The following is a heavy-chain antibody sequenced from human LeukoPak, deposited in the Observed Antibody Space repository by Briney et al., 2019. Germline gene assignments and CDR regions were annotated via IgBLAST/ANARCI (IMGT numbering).Heavy chain of an antibody. CDR1: GFTVSSNY. CDR2: IYSGGST. J-gene: IGHJ4*02. Sequence: GGSLRLSCAASGFTVSSNYMSWVRQAPGKGLEWVSIIYSGGSTYYADSVKGRFTISRHNSKNTLYLQMNSLRAEDTAVYYCAKGGYYERPWYFDYWGQGTLVTVSS. CDR3: AKGGYYERPWYFDY. V-gene: IGHV3-53*04. D-gene: IGHD3-22*01.